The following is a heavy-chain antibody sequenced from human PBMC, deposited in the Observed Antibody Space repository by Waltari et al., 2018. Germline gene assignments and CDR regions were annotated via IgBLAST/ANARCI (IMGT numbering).Heavy chain of an antibody. Sequence: EVQLVESGGALVQPGGSLGLSCATSGFTFSRYWMHWVRQAPGKGLMWVSHIESDESRTTYADSVKGRFTISRDNAKNTVYLQMNNLRDEDTAVYYCVRDEPGDGLDYWGQGTLVTVSS. CDR1: GFTFSRYW. CDR2: IESDESRT. D-gene: IGHD7-27*01. J-gene: IGHJ4*02. CDR3: VRDEPGDGLDY. V-gene: IGHV3-74*03.